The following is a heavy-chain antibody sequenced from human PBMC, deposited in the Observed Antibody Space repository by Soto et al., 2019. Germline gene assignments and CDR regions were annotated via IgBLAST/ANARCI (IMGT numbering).Heavy chain of an antibody. J-gene: IGHJ5*02. CDR2: INPNSGGT. CDR3: ARAGGGSPYNWFDP. V-gene: IGHV1-2*04. CDR1: GHTFTGYY. Sequence: ASVKVSCKASGHTFTGYYMHWVRQAPGQGLEWMGWINPNSGGTNYAQKFQGWVTMTRDTSISTAYMELSRLRSDDTAVYYCARAGGGSPYNWFDPWGQGTLVTVSS. D-gene: IGHD5-12*01.